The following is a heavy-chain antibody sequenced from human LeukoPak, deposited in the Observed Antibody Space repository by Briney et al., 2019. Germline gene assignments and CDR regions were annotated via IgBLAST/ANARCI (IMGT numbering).Heavy chain of an antibody. CDR2: IYYSGST. J-gene: IGHJ4*02. Sequence: SETLSLTCTVSGGSISSSSYYWGWIRQPPGKGLEWIGSIYYSGSTCYNPSLKSRVTISVDTSKNQFSLKLSSVTAADTAVYYCARHSLAYCSGGSCDGVDYWGQGTLVTVSS. D-gene: IGHD2-15*01. CDR1: GGSISSSSYY. V-gene: IGHV4-39*01. CDR3: ARHSLAYCSGGSCDGVDY.